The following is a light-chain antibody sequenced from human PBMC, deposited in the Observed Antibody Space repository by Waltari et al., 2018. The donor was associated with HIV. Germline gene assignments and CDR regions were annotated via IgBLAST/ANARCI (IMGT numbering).Light chain of an antibody. CDR3: QQYNNWLLYT. V-gene: IGKV3-15*01. J-gene: IGKJ2*01. Sequence: EIVMTQSPATLSVSPGETATLSCRASQSVSSNLAWYQQKPGQAPRLLIYGASTRVTGIPARFSGSGSGTEFTLIISSLQSEDFAVYYCQQYNNWLLYTFGQGTKLEIK. CDR1: QSVSSN. CDR2: GAS.